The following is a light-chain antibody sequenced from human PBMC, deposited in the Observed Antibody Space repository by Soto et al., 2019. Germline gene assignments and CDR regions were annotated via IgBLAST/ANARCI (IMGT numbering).Light chain of an antibody. Sequence: QSALTQPASVSGSPGQSITISCTGTSSDGDDYKDVSWYQQHPGKAPKLMIYEVQYRPSGVSDRFSGSKSGNTAALTISGLQAEDEADYYCSSYTTSSTVFGTGTKLTVL. CDR3: SSYTTSSTV. CDR2: EVQ. V-gene: IGLV2-14*01. CDR1: SSDGDDYKD. J-gene: IGLJ1*01.